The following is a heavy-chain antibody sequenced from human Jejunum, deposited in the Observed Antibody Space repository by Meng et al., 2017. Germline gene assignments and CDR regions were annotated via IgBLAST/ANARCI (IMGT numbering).Heavy chain of an antibody. D-gene: IGHD2-8*01. Sequence: QVQLQAAGPGLVKPWGTLPLTCAVAGASSSSSYWWSWVRQAPGKGLEWIGEIDHSGTTNYNPSLKCRVTLSVDKSKNQFSLNLSSVTAADTAVYFCARDFEALNGVWGQGTLVTVSS. J-gene: IGHJ1*01. CDR3: ARDFEALNGV. V-gene: IGHV4-4*02. CDR1: GASSSSSYW. CDR2: IDHSGTT.